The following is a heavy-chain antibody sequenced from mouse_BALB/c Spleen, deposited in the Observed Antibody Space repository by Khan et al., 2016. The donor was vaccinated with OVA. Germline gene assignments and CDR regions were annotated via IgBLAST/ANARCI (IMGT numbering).Heavy chain of an antibody. CDR1: GFSLTNYG. CDR2: IWSDGST. V-gene: IGHV2-6-1*01. Sequence: VELVESGPGLVAPSQSLSITCTISGFSLTNYGVHWVRQPPGKGLEWLVVIWSDGSTTYNSALKSRLTINKDKSKNQVFLEMNSLQTNDTAMYCCARQHYYHYNLMDYWGQGTSVTVSS. J-gene: IGHJ4*01. CDR3: ARQHYYHYNLMDY. D-gene: IGHD2-1*01.